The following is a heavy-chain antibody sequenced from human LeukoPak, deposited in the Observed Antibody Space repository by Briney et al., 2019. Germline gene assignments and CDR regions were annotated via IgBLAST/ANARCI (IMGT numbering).Heavy chain of an antibody. J-gene: IGHJ3*02. D-gene: IGHD4-17*01. CDR3: ARESRGGDYVEGAFDI. CDR1: GYTFTGYY. Sequence: ASVKVSCKASGYTFTGYYMHWVRQAPGRGLEWMGWINPNSGGTNYAQKFQGRVTMTRDTSISTAYMELSRLRSDDTAVYYCARESRGGDYVEGAFDIWGQGTMVTVSS. V-gene: IGHV1-2*02. CDR2: INPNSGGT.